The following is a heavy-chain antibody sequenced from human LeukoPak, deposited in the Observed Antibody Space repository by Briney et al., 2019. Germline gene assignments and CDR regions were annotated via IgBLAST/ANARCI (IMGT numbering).Heavy chain of an antibody. CDR2: IYNSGIT. CDR3: ARHGDVRYFDWLKDGFDY. V-gene: IGHV4-4*09. D-gene: IGHD3-9*01. CDR1: GGSITSYY. Sequence: SETLSLTCTVFGGSITSYYWSWIRKPPGKGLEWIGYIYNSGITNKNLSLKSRVTISGDTSKNQFSLKLSSVTAADTAVYYCARHGDVRYFDWLKDGFDYWGQGTLVTVSS. J-gene: IGHJ4*02.